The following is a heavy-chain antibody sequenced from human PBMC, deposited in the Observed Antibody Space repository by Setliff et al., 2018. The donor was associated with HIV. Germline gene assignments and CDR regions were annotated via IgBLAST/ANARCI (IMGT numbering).Heavy chain of an antibody. V-gene: IGHV4-31*03. D-gene: IGHD3-10*01. Sequence: SETLSLTCIVSGGSITSSGYNWNWIRQHPGKGLEWIGYIYSSGRTSYNPSLQSRVSISIDTSKNQFSLKLDSVIAADTAVYYCARDEVRYYSGSESVRAGMDVWGQGTAVTISS. J-gene: IGHJ6*02. CDR2: IYSSGRT. CDR1: GGSITSSGYN. CDR3: ARDEVRYYSGSESVRAGMDV.